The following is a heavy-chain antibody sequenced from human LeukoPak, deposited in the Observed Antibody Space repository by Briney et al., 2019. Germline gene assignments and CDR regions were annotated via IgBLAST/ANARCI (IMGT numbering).Heavy chain of an antibody. Sequence: SETLSLTSTVSVGSISSSSYYWGWVRHPRREWLEWIGCIYYSGSTYYNPSLKSRVAISVDTSKNQFSVKLSSVTAADTAVYYCARRKYSSAWYWFDPWGQGTLVTVSS. D-gene: IGHD6-19*01. CDR1: VGSISSSSYY. J-gene: IGHJ5*02. V-gene: IGHV4-39*01. CDR2: IYYSGST. CDR3: ARRKYSSAWYWFDP.